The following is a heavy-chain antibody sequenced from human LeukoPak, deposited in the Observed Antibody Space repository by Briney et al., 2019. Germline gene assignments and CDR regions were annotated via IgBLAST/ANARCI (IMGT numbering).Heavy chain of an antibody. D-gene: IGHD1-1*01. CDR2: IKHGGGT. J-gene: IGHJ6*03. CDR3: ARRSEGTGTTYYYYYMDV. Sequence: SETLSLTCDVYGGSFSDYYWTWIRQPPGKGPEWIGEIKHGGGTNYNPSLKSRVTISLDTSKNQFSLHLKSVTAADTAVYYCARRSEGTGTTYYYYYMDVWGKGTTVTVSS. V-gene: IGHV4-34*01. CDR1: GGSFSDYY.